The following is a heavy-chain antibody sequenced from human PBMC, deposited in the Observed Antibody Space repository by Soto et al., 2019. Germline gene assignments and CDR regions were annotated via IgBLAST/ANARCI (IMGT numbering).Heavy chain of an antibody. CDR3: AREFEATSLDV. Sequence: SPTLSLTCVISGDSVSSDTSAWNWIRQSPSRGLEWLGRAYYRSQGYIDFAGSVKSRLTINPDTSKNEVSLHLKSVTPEDTAMCYCAREFEATSLDVWGPGTTVTVSS. CDR1: GDSVSSDTSA. J-gene: IGHJ6*02. V-gene: IGHV6-1*01. CDR2: AYYRSQGYI. D-gene: IGHD1-1*01.